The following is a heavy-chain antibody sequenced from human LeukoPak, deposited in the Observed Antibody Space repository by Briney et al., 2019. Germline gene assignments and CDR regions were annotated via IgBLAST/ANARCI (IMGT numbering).Heavy chain of an antibody. V-gene: IGHV5-51*01. J-gene: IGHJ4*02. D-gene: IGHD1-26*01. Sequence: GESLQISCKGSAYRFTTYCIGWVRQMPRKGREWMGTIYPGDSDIRYSPSVQGQVTISADKSITTAYMQWSSLKAAATAMYYCASGVYATKFDYWGQGTLVTVSS. CDR3: ASGVYATKFDY. CDR2: IYPGDSDI. CDR1: AYRFTTYC.